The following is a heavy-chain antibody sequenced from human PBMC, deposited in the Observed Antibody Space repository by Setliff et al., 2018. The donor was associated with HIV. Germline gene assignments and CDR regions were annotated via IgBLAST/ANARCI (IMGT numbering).Heavy chain of an antibody. CDR3: ARTREQWVVREFDY. Sequence: PSETLSLTCTVSGGSISSGYYYWSWIRQHPGKGLEWIGYIYYSGNPFYNPSLRSRVTISLDTSKNQFSLKLSSVTAADTAIYYCARTREQWVVREFDYWGQGMLVTVSS. J-gene: IGHJ4*02. CDR1: GGSISSGYYY. D-gene: IGHD6-19*01. CDR2: IYYSGNP. V-gene: IGHV4-31*03.